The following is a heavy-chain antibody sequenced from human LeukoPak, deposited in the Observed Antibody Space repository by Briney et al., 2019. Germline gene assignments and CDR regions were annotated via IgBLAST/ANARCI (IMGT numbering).Heavy chain of an antibody. D-gene: IGHD3-3*01. V-gene: IGHV4-61*01. J-gene: IGHJ5*02. CDR1: GGSISSSSYY. CDR2: IYYSGST. CDR3: ARDLWYYDFWSGPFDP. Sequence: SETLSLTCTVSGGSISSSSYYWSWIRQPPGKGLEWIGYIYYSGSTNYNPSLKSRVTISVDTSKNQFSLKLSSVTAADTAVYYCARDLWYYDFWSGPFDPWGQGTLVTVSS.